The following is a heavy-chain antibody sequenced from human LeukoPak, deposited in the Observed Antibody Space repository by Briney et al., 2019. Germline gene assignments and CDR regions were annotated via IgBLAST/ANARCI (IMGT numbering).Heavy chain of an antibody. D-gene: IGHD1-26*01. Sequence: ASVKVSCKASGYTFTSYDINWVRQATGQGLEWMGWMNPNSGNTGYAQKFQGRVTMTRNTSIGTAYMELSSLSSEDTAVYYCARGGHDSGSYYFDYWGQGTLVTVSS. CDR3: ARGGHDSGSYYFDY. V-gene: IGHV1-8*01. CDR2: MNPNSGNT. CDR1: GYTFTSYD. J-gene: IGHJ4*02.